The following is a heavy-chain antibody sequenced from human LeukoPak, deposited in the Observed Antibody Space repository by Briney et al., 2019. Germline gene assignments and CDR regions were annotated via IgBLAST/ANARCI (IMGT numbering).Heavy chain of an antibody. V-gene: IGHV3-48*03. D-gene: IGHD6-13*01. CDR1: GFTFSRYE. CDR3: ARDIATAGHLAFDY. J-gene: IGHJ4*02. Sequence: PGGSLRLSCAASGFTFSRYEMSWVRQAPGKGLECVSYISSSGGTMYYADSVKGRLTISRDNAKNSLYLQMNSLRAEDTAVYYCARDIATAGHLAFDYWGQGILVTVSS. CDR2: ISSSGGTM.